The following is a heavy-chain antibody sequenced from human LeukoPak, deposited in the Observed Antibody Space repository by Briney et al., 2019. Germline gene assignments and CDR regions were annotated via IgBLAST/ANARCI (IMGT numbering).Heavy chain of an antibody. V-gene: IGHV3-66*04. CDR2: IYSGGST. CDR1: GFTFSSYW. CDR3: ARHRHDSSGYYYKPYYFDY. D-gene: IGHD3-22*01. J-gene: IGHJ4*02. Sequence: QAGGSLRLSCAASGFTFSSYWMHWVRQAPGKGLEWVSVIYSGGSTYYADSVKGRFTISRDNSKNTLYLQMNSLRAEDTAVYYCARHRHDSSGYYYKPYYFDYWGQGTLVTVSS.